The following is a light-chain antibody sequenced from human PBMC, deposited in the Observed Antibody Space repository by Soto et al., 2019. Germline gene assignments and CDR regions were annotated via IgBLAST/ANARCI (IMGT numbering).Light chain of an antibody. CDR1: SSNIGAGYD. CDR2: GNS. CDR3: QSYDSSLRGV. Sequence: QPVLTQPPSVSGAPGQRGTISFTGSSSNIGAGYDVHWYQQLPGTAPKLLIYGNSNRPSGVPDRVSGSKSGTSASLAITGLQAEDEADYYCQSYDSSLRGVFGGGTKLTVL. V-gene: IGLV1-40*01. J-gene: IGLJ2*01.